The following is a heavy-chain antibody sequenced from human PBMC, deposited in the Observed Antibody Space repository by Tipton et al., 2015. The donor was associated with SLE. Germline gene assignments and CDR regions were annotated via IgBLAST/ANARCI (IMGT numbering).Heavy chain of an antibody. CDR2: ISHTGTT. CDR1: GGSISSSDYY. Sequence: TLSLTCTVSGGSISSSDYYWGWIRQHPGKGLQWIGYISHTGTTFYTPSLYSRVIISIDASEHQFSLKMTSVTAADTAVYFCARVRTTLANVWFDTWGQGTLVTVSS. D-gene: IGHD4-11*01. CDR3: ARVRTTLANVWFDT. J-gene: IGHJ5*02. V-gene: IGHV4-31*03.